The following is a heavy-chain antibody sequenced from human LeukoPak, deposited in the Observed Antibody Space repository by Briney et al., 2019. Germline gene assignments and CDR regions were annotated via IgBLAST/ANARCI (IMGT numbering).Heavy chain of an antibody. CDR1: GFTFSSYS. CDR3: ARSLRAYYFDY. D-gene: IGHD3-10*01. V-gene: IGHV3-48*04. CDR2: ISSSSSTI. Sequence: GGSLRPSCAASGFTFSSYSMNWVRQAPGKGLEWVSYISSSSSTIYYADSVKGRFTISRDNAKNSLYLQMNSLRAEDTAVYYCARSLRAYYFDYWGRGTLVTVSS. J-gene: IGHJ4*02.